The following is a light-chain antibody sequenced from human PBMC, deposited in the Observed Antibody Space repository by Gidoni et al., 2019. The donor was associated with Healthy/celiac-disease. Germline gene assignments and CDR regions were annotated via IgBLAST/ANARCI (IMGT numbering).Light chain of an antibody. CDR1: QSVSSN. J-gene: IGKJ1*01. CDR3: QSKGT. V-gene: IGKV3-15*01. Sequence: DIVMTQSPATLSVSPGERATLSCRASQSVSSNLAWYQQKPGQAPRLLIYGASTRATGIPARCSGSGSGTEFTLTISSLQSEDFAVYYCQSKGTFGQGTKVEIK. CDR2: GAS.